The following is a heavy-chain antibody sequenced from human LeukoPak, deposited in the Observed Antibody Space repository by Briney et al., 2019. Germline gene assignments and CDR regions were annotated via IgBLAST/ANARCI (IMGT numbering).Heavy chain of an antibody. J-gene: IGHJ4*02. V-gene: IGHV3-21*01. Sequence: GGSLRLSCAVSGFTFSSYTMHWVRQAPGKGLDRVSSISSTKTYIYYADSVKDRFTISRDNAKNSLYLQMNSLRGDDTAMYYCARGRDGYPGGYWGQGTLVTVSS. D-gene: IGHD5-24*01. CDR2: ISSTKTYI. CDR3: ARGRDGYPGGY. CDR1: GFTFSSYT.